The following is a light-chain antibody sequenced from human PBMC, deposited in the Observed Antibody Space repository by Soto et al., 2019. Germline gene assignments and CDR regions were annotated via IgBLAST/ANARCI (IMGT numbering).Light chain of an antibody. V-gene: IGKV3-11*01. CDR1: QSVSSY. CDR2: DAS. J-gene: IGKJ3*01. CDR3: QQRSNWPIT. Sequence: EIVLTQSPATLSLSPGERATLSCRASQSVSSYLAWYQQKPGQAPRLLIYDASNRATGIPARFSGSGSGTDFTLTINSLKPEDFAVYYCQQRSNWPITLGPGTKVDIK.